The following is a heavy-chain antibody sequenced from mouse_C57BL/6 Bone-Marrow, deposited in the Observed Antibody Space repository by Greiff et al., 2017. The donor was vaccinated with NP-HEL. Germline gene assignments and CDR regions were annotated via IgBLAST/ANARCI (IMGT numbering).Heavy chain of an antibody. CDR1: GYTFTSYW. CDR3: ALTMVTTSDY. J-gene: IGHJ2*01. Sequence: QVQLKQSGAELVMPGASVKLSCKASGYTFTSYWMHWVKQRPGQGLEWIGEIDPSDSYTNYNQKFKGKSTLTVDKSSSTAYMQLSSLTSEDSAVYYCALTMVTTSDYWGQGTTLTVSS. D-gene: IGHD2-2*01. V-gene: IGHV1-69*01. CDR2: IDPSDSYT.